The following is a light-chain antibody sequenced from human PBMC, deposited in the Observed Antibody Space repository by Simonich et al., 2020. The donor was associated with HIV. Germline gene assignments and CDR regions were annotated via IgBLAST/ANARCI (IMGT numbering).Light chain of an antibody. J-gene: IGLJ3*02. V-gene: IGLV3-21*03. Sequence: SDVLTQPPSVSVAPGKPARITCGGKNIGSESVHWYQQKAGQAPVMVVYDDNDRPSGIPERFSGSNSGNTATLSISRVEAGVEADYYCQVWDSSSDHVVFGGGTKLTVL. CDR3: QVWDSSSDHVV. CDR1: NIGSES. CDR2: DDN.